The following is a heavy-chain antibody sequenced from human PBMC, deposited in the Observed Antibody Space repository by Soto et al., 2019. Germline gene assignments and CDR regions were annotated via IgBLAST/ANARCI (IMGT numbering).Heavy chain of an antibody. CDR1: GGSFSGYY. CDR3: ARGRRKLKGATILFDY. J-gene: IGHJ4*02. D-gene: IGHD5-12*01. CDR2: INHSGST. V-gene: IGHV4-34*01. Sequence: SETLSLTCAVYGGSFSGYYWSWIRQPPGKGLEWIGEINHSGSTNYNPSLKSRGTIPVDTSKNQFSLKLSSVTAADTAVYYCARGRRKLKGATILFDYWGQGTLVTVSS.